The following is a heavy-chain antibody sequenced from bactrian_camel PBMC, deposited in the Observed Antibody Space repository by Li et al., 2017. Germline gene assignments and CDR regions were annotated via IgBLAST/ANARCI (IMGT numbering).Heavy chain of an antibody. V-gene: IGHV3S53*01. Sequence: HVQLVESGGGSVQTGGSLRLSCQASAAIYSDYAMAWFRQAPGKEREGVAVLYTRSGNTLYADSVKGRFTISQDGAENTVYLQMNSLNPEDTAIYYCAAAFLLPNVVARMIAAHFPHSGQGTQVTVS. CDR2: LYTRSGNT. CDR1: AAIYSDYA. J-gene: IGHJ4*01. CDR3: AAAFLLPNVVARMIAAHFPH. D-gene: IGHD2*01.